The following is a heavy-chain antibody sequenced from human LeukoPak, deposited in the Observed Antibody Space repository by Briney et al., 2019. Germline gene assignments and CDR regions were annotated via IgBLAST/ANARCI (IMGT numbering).Heavy chain of an antibody. CDR3: ARDQVSMVRGVPDY. CDR1: GYTFTSYG. J-gene: IGHJ4*02. Sequence: ASVKVSCKASGYTFTSYGISWVRQAPGQGLEWMGWISAYNGNTNYAQKLQSRVTMTTDTSTSTAYMELRSLRSDDTAVYYCARDQVSMVRGVPDYWGQGTLVTVSS. V-gene: IGHV1-18*04. D-gene: IGHD3-10*01. CDR2: ISAYNGNT.